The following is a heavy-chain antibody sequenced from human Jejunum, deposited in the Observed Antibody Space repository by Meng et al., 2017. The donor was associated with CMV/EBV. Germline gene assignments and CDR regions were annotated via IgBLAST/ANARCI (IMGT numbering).Heavy chain of an antibody. Sequence: SIRSGYYWGWIRQPTGKRLEWIGDIYYSGSTKYNPSLKSRVTISVDTSKSQFSLKVTSLTAADTAIYYCARTPHPIVGAAYGIDVWGQGTTVTVSS. CDR2: IYYSGST. CDR3: ARTPHPIVGAAYGIDV. V-gene: IGHV4-38-2*01. D-gene: IGHD1-26*01. CDR1: SIRSGYY. J-gene: IGHJ6*02.